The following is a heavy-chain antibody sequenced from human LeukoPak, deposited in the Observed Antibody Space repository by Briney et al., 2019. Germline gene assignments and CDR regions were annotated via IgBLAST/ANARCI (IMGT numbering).Heavy chain of an antibody. V-gene: IGHV3-7*01. CDR3: ARDFRFLDDY. CDR2: IKQDGSEK. D-gene: IGHD3-3*01. CDR1: GFTFSNYW. J-gene: IGHJ4*02. Sequence: GGSLRLSCAASGFTFSNYWMTWVRQAPGKGLEWVGNIKQDGSEKYCVDSVKGRFTISRDNAKNSLYLQMNSLRAEDTAVYYCARDFRFLDDYWGQGTLVTVSS.